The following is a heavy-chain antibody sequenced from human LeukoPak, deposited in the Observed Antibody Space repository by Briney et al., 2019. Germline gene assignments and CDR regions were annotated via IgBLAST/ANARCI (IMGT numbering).Heavy chain of an antibody. CDR3: APGIAVAGTKDWFDP. CDR2: INHSGST. J-gene: IGHJ5*02. D-gene: IGHD6-19*01. V-gene: IGHV4-34*01. Sequence: PSETLSLTCAVYGGSFSGYYWSWIRQPPGKGLEWIGEINHSGSTNYNPSLKSRVTISVDTSKNQFSLKLSSVTAADTAVYYCAPGIAVAGTKDWFDPWGQGTLVTVSS. CDR1: GGSFSGYY.